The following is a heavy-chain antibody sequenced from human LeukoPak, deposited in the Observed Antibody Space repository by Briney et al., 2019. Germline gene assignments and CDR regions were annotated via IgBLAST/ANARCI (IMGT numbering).Heavy chain of an antibody. J-gene: IGHJ4*02. CDR1: GFIFSNYE. V-gene: IGHV3-48*03. CDR2: ISSTGNTI. D-gene: IGHD3-10*01. Sequence: PGGSLRLSCVVSGFIFSNYEMNWVRQAPGKGLEWVSYISSTGNTIYYAESVKGRFTISRDDAKDSLYLQMNSLRAEDTAVYYCARERVSLVRGVIGYWGQGNLVTVSS. CDR3: ARERVSLVRGVIGY.